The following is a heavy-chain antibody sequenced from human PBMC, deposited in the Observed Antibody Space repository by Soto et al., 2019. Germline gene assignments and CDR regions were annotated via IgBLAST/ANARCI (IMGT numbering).Heavy chain of an antibody. CDR1: GFTFSSYG. D-gene: IGHD3-3*01. V-gene: IGHV3-30*02. J-gene: IGHJ4*02. Sequence: GGSLRLSCAASGFTFSSYGMHWVRQAPGKGLEWVAVIWYDGSNKYYADSVKGRFTISRDNSKNTLYLQMNSLRAEDTAVYYCAKGGPYYDFWSGYSDYWGQGTLVTVSS. CDR2: IWYDGSNK. CDR3: AKGGPYYDFWSGYSDY.